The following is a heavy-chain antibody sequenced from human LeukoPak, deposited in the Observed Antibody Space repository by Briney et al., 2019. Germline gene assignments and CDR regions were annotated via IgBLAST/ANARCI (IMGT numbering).Heavy chain of an antibody. CDR2: IYYSGST. Sequence: SETLSLTCTVSGGSISSYYWSWIRQPPGKGLEWIGYIYYSGSTNYNPSLKSRVTISVDTSKNQFSLKLSSVTAADTAVYYCTRHTYGDYSLPIDYWGQGTLVTVSS. J-gene: IGHJ4*02. D-gene: IGHD4-17*01. V-gene: IGHV4-59*08. CDR1: GGSISSYY. CDR3: TRHTYGDYSLPIDY.